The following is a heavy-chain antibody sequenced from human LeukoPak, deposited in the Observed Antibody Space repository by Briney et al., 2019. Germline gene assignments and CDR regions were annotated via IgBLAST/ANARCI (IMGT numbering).Heavy chain of an antibody. V-gene: IGHV4-34*01. CDR3: ARTTEGGYTYGYFYYYYMDV. J-gene: IGHJ6*03. CDR1: GGSFSGYY. D-gene: IGHD5-18*01. CDR2: INHSGST. Sequence: SETLSLTCAVYGGSFSGYYWSWIRQPPGKGLEWIGEINHSGSTNYNPSLKSRVTISVDTSKNQFSLKLTSVAAADTAVYYCARTTEGGYTYGYFYYYYMDVWGKGTTVTISS.